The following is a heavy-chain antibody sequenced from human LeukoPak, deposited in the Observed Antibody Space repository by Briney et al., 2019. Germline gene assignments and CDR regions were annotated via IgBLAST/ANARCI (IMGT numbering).Heavy chain of an antibody. V-gene: IGHV4-30-4*01. J-gene: IGHJ5*02. CDR2: INHSGST. CDR3: ARGLYHYYDSSGYRP. CDR1: SGSISTGDYY. Sequence: PSQTLSLTCTVSSGSISTGDYYCSWIRQPPGKGLEWIGEINHSGSTNYNPSLKSRVTISVDTSKNQFSLKLSSVTAADTAVYYCARGLYHYYDSSGYRPWGQGTLVTVSS. D-gene: IGHD3-22*01.